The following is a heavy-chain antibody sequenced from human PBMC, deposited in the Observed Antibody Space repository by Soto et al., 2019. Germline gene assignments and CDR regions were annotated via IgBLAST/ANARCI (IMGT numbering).Heavy chain of an antibody. Sequence: PGGSLRLSCAASGFTFSSYSMNWVRQAPGKGLEWVSSISSSSSYIYYADSVKGRFTISRDNAKNSLYLQMNSLRAEDTAVYYCASSPQETILEWNDYWGQGTLVTVSS. CDR3: ASSPQETILEWNDY. CDR2: ISSSSSYI. CDR1: GFTFSSYS. J-gene: IGHJ4*02. D-gene: IGHD3-3*01. V-gene: IGHV3-21*01.